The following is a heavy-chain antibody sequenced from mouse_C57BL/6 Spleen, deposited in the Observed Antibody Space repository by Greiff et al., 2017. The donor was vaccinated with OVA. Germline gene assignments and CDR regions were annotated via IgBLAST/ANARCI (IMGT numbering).Heavy chain of an antibody. CDR3: ARYQGDWYFDV. D-gene: IGHD3-2*02. Sequence: QVQLKESGAELVRPGASVKLSCKASGYTFTDYYINWVKQRPGQGLEWIARIYPGSGNTYYNEKFKGKATLTAEKSSSTAYMQLSSLTSEDSAVYFCARYQGDWYFDVWGTGTTVTVSS. CDR1: GYTFTDYY. V-gene: IGHV1-76*01. J-gene: IGHJ1*03. CDR2: IYPGSGNT.